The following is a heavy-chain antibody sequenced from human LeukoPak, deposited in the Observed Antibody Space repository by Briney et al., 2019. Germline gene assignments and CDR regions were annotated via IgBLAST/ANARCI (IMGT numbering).Heavy chain of an antibody. J-gene: IGHJ6*03. Sequence: SETLSLTCTVSGGSISSSNYYWGWIRQPPGKGLEWIGSIYYSGSTFYSPSLKSRVTISVDTSKNQFSLKLSSVTAADTAVYYCARDPSNGYYYYYMDVWGKGTTVTVSS. CDR3: ARDPSNGYYYYYMDV. D-gene: IGHD1-1*01. V-gene: IGHV4-39*02. CDR2: IYYSGST. CDR1: GGSISSSNYY.